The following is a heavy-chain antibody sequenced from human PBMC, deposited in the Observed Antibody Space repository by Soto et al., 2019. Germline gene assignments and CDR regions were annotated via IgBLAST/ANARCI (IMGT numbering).Heavy chain of an antibody. CDR2: ISGSGGST. CDR3: AIHGSGSFPYGY. V-gene: IGHV3-23*01. J-gene: IGHJ4*02. D-gene: IGHD3-10*01. CDR1: GFTFSSYA. Sequence: EVQLLESGGGLVQPGGSLRLSCAASGFTFSSYAMSWVRQAPGKGLEWVSAISGSGGSTYYADSVKGRFTISRDNSKNPVYLQKNRLRAEDKGVNYWAIHGSGSFPYGYWGQGTLVTVSS.